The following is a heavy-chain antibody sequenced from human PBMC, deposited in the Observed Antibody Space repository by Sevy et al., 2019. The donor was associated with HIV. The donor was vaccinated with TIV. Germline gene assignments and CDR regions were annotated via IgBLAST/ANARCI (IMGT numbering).Heavy chain of an antibody. V-gene: IGHV1-2*02. CDR3: AHVLLWFGELDI. CDR2: IKPNSGGT. J-gene: IGHJ3*02. CDR1: GYTFTGYY. Sequence: ASVKVSCKASGYTFTGYYMHWVRQAPGQGLEWMGWIKPNSGGTNYAQKFQGRVTMTRDTSISTAYMELSRLTSDDTAVYYCAHVLLWFGELDIWGQGTMVTVSS. D-gene: IGHD3-10*01.